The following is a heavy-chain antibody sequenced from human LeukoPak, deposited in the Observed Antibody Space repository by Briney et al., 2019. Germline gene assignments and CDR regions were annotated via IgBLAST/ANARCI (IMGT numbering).Heavy chain of an antibody. CDR3: ANAGPGYNSGSNYYYGMDV. CDR1: GFTFSSDS. D-gene: IGHD6-19*01. Sequence: KPGGSLRLSCAASGFTFSSDSMNWARQAPGQGLELVSSISSSSSYIYYADSEKGRFTISRDNAKNSLYLQMNSLRAEDTAVYYCANAGPGYNSGSNYYYGMDVWGQGTTVTVSS. V-gene: IGHV3-21*01. CDR2: ISSSSSYI. J-gene: IGHJ6*02.